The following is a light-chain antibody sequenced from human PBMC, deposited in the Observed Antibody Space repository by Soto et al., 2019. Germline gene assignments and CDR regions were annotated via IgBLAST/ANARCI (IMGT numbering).Light chain of an antibody. V-gene: IGLV3-25*03. CDR3: QSADSSGTYVV. CDR1: ALPKQY. Sequence: SYELTQPPSVSVSPGQTARITCSGDALPKQYAYWYQQKPGQAPVLVIYKDSERPSGIPERFSGSSSGTTVTLTISGVQAEDEDDYYCQSADSSGTYVVFGGGPMLTVL. J-gene: IGLJ2*01. CDR2: KDS.